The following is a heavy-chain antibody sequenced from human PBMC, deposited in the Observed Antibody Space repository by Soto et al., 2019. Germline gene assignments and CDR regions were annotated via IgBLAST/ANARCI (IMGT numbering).Heavy chain of an antibody. CDR2: ISTSGGST. Sequence: EVQLLKSGRGLVQPGGSLRLSCAASGFTFSSSAMSWVRQAPGKGLEWVSSISTSGGSTYYADSVKGRFTISRDNSKNTLYLQMNSLQAEDTAVYYCAKGCGGDCYSGVQYWGQGTLVTVSS. D-gene: IGHD2-21*02. J-gene: IGHJ4*02. CDR1: GFTFSSSA. CDR3: AKGCGGDCYSGVQY. V-gene: IGHV3-23*01.